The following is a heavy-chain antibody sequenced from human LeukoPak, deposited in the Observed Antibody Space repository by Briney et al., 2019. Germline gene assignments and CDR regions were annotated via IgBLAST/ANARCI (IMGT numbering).Heavy chain of an antibody. D-gene: IGHD3-22*01. CDR3: ARDRFDYDSSGYYYGDAFDI. CDR2: MNPNSGNT. J-gene: IGHJ3*02. V-gene: IGHV1-8*01. Sequence: GASVKVSCKASGYTFTSYDINWVRQATGQGLEWMGWMNPNSGNTGYAQKFQGRVTMTRNTSISTAYMELSSLRSEDTAVYYCARDRFDYDSSGYYYGDAFDIWGQGTMVTVSS. CDR1: GYTFTSYD.